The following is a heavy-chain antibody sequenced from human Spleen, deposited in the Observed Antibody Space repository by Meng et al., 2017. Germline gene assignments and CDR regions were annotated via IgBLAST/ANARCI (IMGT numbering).Heavy chain of an antibody. CDR1: GFTVSSNE. CDR2: ISGDST. Sequence: GESLKISCAASGFTVSSNEMRWVRQPPGKGLEWVSSISGDSTYYADSGKGRFTISRDNSKNTLRLQMNSLSAEDTAVYYCAKDCVSGTYLFDYWGQGTLVTVSS. D-gene: IGHD3-16*02. J-gene: IGHJ4*02. V-gene: IGHV3-38-3*01. CDR3: AKDCVSGTYLFDY.